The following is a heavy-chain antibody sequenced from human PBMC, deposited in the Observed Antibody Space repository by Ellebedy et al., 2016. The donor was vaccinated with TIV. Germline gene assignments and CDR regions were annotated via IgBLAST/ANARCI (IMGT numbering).Heavy chain of an antibody. CDR1: GLTFSGDW. V-gene: IGHV3-7*01. CDR3: ARDQGFGGVIVIWSAFDI. J-gene: IGHJ3*02. D-gene: IGHD3-16*02. CDR2: INGDGSAI. Sequence: GESLKISXAASGLTFSGDWMTWVRQAPGKGLEWVANINGDGSAIQYADSVEGRFTISRDNAKNSLYLQMNSLRAEDTAVYYCARDQGFGGVIVIWSAFDIWGQGTMVTVSS.